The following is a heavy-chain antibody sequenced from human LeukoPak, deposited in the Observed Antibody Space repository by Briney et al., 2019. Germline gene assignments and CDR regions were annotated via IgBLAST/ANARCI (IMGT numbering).Heavy chain of an antibody. Sequence: SVKVSCKASGGTFSSYAISWVRQAPGQGLEWMGGIIPIFGTANYAQKFQGRVTITADESTSTAYMELSSLRSEDTAVYYCARGVVAATLFDYWGQGTLVTVSS. CDR3: ARGVVAATLFDY. CDR2: IIPIFGTA. CDR1: GGTFSSYA. J-gene: IGHJ4*02. D-gene: IGHD2-15*01. V-gene: IGHV1-69*13.